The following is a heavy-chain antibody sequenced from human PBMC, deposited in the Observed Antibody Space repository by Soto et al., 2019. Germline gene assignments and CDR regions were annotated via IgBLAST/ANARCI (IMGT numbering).Heavy chain of an antibody. CDR3: AKGSIGYSASVDN. D-gene: IGHD4-4*01. Sequence: DVQLLESGGGLVQPGGSLRLSCAASGFSFSSYAMVWVRQAPGKGLERVSVISARGGSAYFAYSVTGRFTVSSDNSKNVLSLELTCLRAEDTGIYFWAKGSIGYSASVDNWGPGTLVLVSS. CDR1: GFSFSSYA. CDR2: ISARGGSA. J-gene: IGHJ4*02. V-gene: IGHV3-23*01.